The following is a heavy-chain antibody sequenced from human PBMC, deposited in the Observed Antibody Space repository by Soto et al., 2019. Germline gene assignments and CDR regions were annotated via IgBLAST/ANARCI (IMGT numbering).Heavy chain of an antibody. J-gene: IGHJ6*02. Sequence: QVQLVQSGAAVKKPGSSVNVSCPASGGTFSSYAISWLRQAPGQGLEWMGGIIPIFGTANYAQKFQGRVTITADESTSTAYMALSSLRSEDTAVYYCARRGEAGWLQLRDYYYYGMDVWGQWTTVTVSS. D-gene: IGHD5-12*01. CDR1: GGTFSSYA. V-gene: IGHV1-69*01. CDR3: ARRGEAGWLQLRDYYYYGMDV. CDR2: IIPIFGTA.